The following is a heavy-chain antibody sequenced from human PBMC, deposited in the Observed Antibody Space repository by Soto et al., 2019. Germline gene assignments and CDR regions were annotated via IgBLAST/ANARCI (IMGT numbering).Heavy chain of an antibody. D-gene: IGHD2-21*01. CDR1: GFTFSDYY. CDR3: ARGHSIFYGMDV. Sequence: QVQLVESGGGLVKPGGSLRLSCAASGFTFSDYYMNWIRQAPGKGLEWVSYISSSGTTIYYADSVKGRFTISRDNAKNSLFLQMNSLRAEDTSLYYCARGHSIFYGMDVWGQGTTVTVSS. CDR2: ISSSGTTI. V-gene: IGHV3-11*01. J-gene: IGHJ6*02.